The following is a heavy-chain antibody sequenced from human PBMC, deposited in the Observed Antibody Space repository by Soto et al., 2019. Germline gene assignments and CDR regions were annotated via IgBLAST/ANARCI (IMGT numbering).Heavy chain of an antibody. Sequence: SETLSLTCTVSGGSISSFHWSWIRQPPGKGLEWIGFISNSGSTNYNPSLKSRVTISLDTSRNQFSLKLSSVSAADTAVYYCARGVVGASTGFQHWGQGTLVTVSS. CDR3: ARGVVGASTGFQH. D-gene: IGHD1-26*01. CDR1: GGSISSFH. V-gene: IGHV4-59*01. J-gene: IGHJ1*01. CDR2: ISNSGST.